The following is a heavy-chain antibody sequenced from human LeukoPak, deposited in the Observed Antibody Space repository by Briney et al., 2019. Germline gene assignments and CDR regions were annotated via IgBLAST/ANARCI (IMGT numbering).Heavy chain of an antibody. J-gene: IGHJ4*02. CDR1: GGSFNSFY. CDR3: ARSDSGWLVDY. V-gene: IGHV4-34*01. Sequence: SETLSLTCAVYGGSFNSFYWSWIRQPPGKGLEWIGEINHSGSTNYNPSLKSRVTISIDTSKNQFSLKLSSVTAADTAVYYCARSDSGWLVDYWGQGTLVTVSS. CDR2: INHSGST. D-gene: IGHD5-12*01.